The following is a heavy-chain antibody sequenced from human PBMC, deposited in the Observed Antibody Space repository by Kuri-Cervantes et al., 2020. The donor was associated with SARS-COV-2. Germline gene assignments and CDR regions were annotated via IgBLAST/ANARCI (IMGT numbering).Heavy chain of an antibody. CDR1: GFTFSSYA. J-gene: IGHJ6*02. Sequence: GGPLRLSCAASGFTFSSYAMSWVRQAPGKGPEWVSVIYSGGSSTYYADSVKGRFTISRDNSKNTLYLQMNSLRDEDTAVYYCARDGSDDFWSGHELGMDVWGQGTTVTVSS. D-gene: IGHD3-3*01. CDR2: IYSGGSST. CDR3: ARDGSDDFWSGHELGMDV. V-gene: IGHV3-23*03.